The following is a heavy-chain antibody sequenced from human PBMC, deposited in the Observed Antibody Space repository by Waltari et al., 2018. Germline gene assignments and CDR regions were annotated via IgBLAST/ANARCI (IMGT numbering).Heavy chain of an antibody. J-gene: IGHJ4*02. D-gene: IGHD3-16*01. CDR3: ARDRRGYFDY. CDR2: ISGDSRFI. CDR1: GFTFSGYS. Sequence: EVQLVESGGGLVKPGGSLRLPCEASGFTFSGYSMNWVRQAPGKGLEWVSSISGDSRFIYYADSVNGRFTISSDDAKNSLYLHMNSLRVEDTAVYYCARDRRGYFDYWGPGTLVSVSS. V-gene: IGHV3-21*01.